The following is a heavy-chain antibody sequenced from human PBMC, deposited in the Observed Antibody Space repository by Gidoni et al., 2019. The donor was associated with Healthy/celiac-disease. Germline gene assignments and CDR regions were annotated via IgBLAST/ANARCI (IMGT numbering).Heavy chain of an antibody. CDR2: IYYSGST. CDR3: ARDPRPYYYDVRFDL. CDR1: GGSISSSSYY. V-gene: IGHV4-39*07. J-gene: IGHJ2*01. D-gene: IGHD3-22*01. Sequence: QLQLQESGPGLVKPSETLSLTCTVSGGSISSSSYYWGWIRQPPGKGLEWIGSIYYSGSTYYNPSLKSRVTISVDTSKNQFSLKLSSVTAADTAVYYCARDPRPYYYDVRFDLWGRGTLVTVSS.